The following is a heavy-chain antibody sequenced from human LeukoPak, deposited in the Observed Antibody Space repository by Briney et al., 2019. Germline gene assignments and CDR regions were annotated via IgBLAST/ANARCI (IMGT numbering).Heavy chain of an antibody. CDR3: ARVPTYYDFWSGYYRDNWFDP. D-gene: IGHD3-3*01. Sequence: PSETLSLTCAVSGYSISSGYYWGWIRQPPGKGLEWIGSIYHSGSTYYNPSLKSRVTISVDTSENQFSLKLSSVTAADTAVYYCARVPTYYDFWSGYYRDNWFDPWGQGTLVTVSS. CDR1: GYSISSGYY. J-gene: IGHJ5*02. CDR2: IYHSGST. V-gene: IGHV4-38-2*01.